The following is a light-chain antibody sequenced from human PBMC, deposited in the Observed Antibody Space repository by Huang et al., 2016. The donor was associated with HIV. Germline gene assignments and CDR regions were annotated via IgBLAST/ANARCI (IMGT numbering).Light chain of an antibody. CDR3: QQRSIWPPLT. CDR1: QSVSKY. Sequence: DIVLTQSPATLSLSPGERATLPCRASQSVSKYLAWYQQKPGQAPRLLIFDASNRAAGIPARFSGSGSGTDFTLTISSLEPEDNAVYYCQQRSIWPPLTFGGGTKVEIK. V-gene: IGKV3-11*01. J-gene: IGKJ4*01. CDR2: DAS.